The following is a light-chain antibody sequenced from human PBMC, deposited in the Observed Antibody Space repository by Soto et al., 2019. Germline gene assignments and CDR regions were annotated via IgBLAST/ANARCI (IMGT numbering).Light chain of an antibody. CDR2: DAS. CDR1: QSISSC. J-gene: IGKJ4*02. V-gene: IGKV1-5*01. CDR3: QQYNSYSLA. Sequence: DIAMTQSPSTLSASPGDRATLSCRASQSISSCLTWYQQKPGQAPKVLIYDASSRGSGVPSRFSGSGSGTNFTLTISSLQPDDFATYYCQQYNSYSLAFGRGTKVDIK.